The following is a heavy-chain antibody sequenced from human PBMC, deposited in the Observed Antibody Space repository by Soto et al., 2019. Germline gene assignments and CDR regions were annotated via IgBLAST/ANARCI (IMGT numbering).Heavy chain of an antibody. D-gene: IGHD3-22*01. Sequence: QLQLQESGPGLVKPSETLSLSCSVSGDSIRNRNYYWAWIRQPPGKGLEWIVSRYDDASTFYNPSLEPRVTISIDTSKNQLSLKVTSVTAADTAVYYCARGIYLGPSCDYLAFWGQGTLLTVSS. V-gene: IGHV4-39*01. J-gene: IGHJ4*02. CDR3: ARGIYLGPSCDYLAF. CDR2: RYDDAST. CDR1: GDSIRNRNYY.